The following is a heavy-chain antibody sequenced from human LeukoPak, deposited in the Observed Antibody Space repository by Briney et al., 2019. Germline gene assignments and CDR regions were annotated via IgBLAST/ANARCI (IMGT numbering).Heavy chain of an antibody. D-gene: IGHD3-3*01. Sequence: SETLSLTCAVYGGSISSYYWSWVRQPPGKGLEWSVDIYYSGSTNYNPSLKSRVTISVDTSKNHFSLKLSSVTAADTAVYYCARTIPGGYYGMDVWGQGTTVTVSS. CDR3: ARTIPGGYYGMDV. CDR2: IYYSGST. V-gene: IGHV4-59*01. J-gene: IGHJ6*02. CDR1: GGSISSYY.